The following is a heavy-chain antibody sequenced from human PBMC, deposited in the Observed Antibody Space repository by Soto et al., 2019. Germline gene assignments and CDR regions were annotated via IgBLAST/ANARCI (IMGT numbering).Heavy chain of an antibody. J-gene: IGHJ6*02. D-gene: IGHD3-9*01. CDR3: AKEDILTGYSLRDVSYYYYGMDV. CDR1: GFTFSSYG. V-gene: IGHV3-30*18. CDR2: ISYDGSNK. Sequence: SLRLSCAASGFTFSSYGMHWVRQAPGKGLEWVAVISYDGSNKYYADSVKGRFTISRDNSKNTLYLQMNSLRAEDTAVYYCAKEDILTGYSLRDVSYYYYGMDVWGQGTTVTVSS.